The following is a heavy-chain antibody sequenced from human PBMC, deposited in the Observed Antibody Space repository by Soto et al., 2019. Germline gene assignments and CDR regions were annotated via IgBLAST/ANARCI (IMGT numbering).Heavy chain of an antibody. CDR1: GFTFSDYS. V-gene: IGHV3-11*01. CDR2: ISRSGSDI. J-gene: IGHJ6*02. Sequence: GGSLRLSCAASGFTFSDYSMNWVRQAPGKGLEWVSYISRSGSDIYYADSVEGRFTISRDNAKNSLFLQMNSLRAEDTAVYYCAKVGYCSSTSCPTRYYYYGMDVWGQGTTVTVSS. D-gene: IGHD2-2*03. CDR3: AKVGYCSSTSCPTRYYYYGMDV.